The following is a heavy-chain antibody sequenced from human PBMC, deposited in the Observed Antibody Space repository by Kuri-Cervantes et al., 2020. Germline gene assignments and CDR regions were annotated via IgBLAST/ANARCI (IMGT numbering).Heavy chain of an antibody. V-gene: IGHV5-51*01. CDR1: GYSFTSYW. CDR2: IYPRDSDT. J-gene: IGHJ3*02. D-gene: IGHD6-19*01. CDR3: ARLGADSSGWESDAFDI. Sequence: GEVPKTPRKGPGYSFTSYWSGWVRQMPAKGLEWMGIIYPRDSDTRYSPSFQRQVTIPADKSVSTAYLQWSSLKASDTAMYYCARLGADSSGWESDAFDIWGQGAMVTVSS.